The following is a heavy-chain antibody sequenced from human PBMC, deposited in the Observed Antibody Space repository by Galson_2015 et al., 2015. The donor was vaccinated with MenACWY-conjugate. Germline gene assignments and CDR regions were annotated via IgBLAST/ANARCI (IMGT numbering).Heavy chain of an antibody. CDR1: GFTFDSYR. V-gene: IGHV3-7*01. CDR3: ARIIHDGLDY. J-gene: IGHJ4*02. Sequence: SLSLSCAASGFTFDSYRMSWVRQAPGKGLEWVTNINRDGGGTYYASSVKGRFTISKDNAENSLYLQMNSLRAEDTAIYYCARIIHDGLDYWGQGTLVTVSS. D-gene: IGHD1-1*01. CDR2: INRDGGGT.